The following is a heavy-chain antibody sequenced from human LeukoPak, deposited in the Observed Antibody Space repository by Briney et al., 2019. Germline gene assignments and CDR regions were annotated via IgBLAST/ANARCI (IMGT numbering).Heavy chain of an antibody. J-gene: IGHJ4*02. CDR2: IRNRGVGK. CDR3: AKRGVVIRVILVGFHKEAYYFDS. V-gene: IGHV3-23*01. D-gene: IGHD3-22*01. CDR1: GITLSNYG. Sequence: GGSLRLSCAVSGITLSNYGMSWSVQPPGKGLSWSQAIRNRGVGKNYADSVKGRFTISTDHPKNTLYLQMNSLRAEDTAVYFCAKRGVVIRVILVGFHKEAYYFDSWGQGALVTVSS.